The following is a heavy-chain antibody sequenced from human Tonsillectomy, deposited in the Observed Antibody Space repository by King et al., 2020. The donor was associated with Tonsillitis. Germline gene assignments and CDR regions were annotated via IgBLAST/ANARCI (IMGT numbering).Heavy chain of an antibody. Sequence: LQLQESGPGLVKPSETLSLTCTVSGGSISSGSYYWGWIRQPPGKGLEWIGSIYYSGNTYYNPSLKSRVTISVDTSKNELSLKLISVTAADTAVYYCARQEFGGWYYFDYWGQGTLVTVSS. J-gene: IGHJ4*02. V-gene: IGHV4-39*01. CDR2: IYYSGNT. CDR1: GGSISSGSYY. D-gene: IGHD6-19*01. CDR3: ARQEFGGWYYFDY.